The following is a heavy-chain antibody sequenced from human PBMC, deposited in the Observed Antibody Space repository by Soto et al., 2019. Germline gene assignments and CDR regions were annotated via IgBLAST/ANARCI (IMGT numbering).Heavy chain of an antibody. J-gene: IGHJ6*02. CDR2: IIPIFGTA. V-gene: IGHV1-69*06. CDR3: ARGFDYGDFDYYYGMDV. Sequence: QVQLVQSGDEVKKPGSSVKVSCKASGGTFSSYAIGWVRQAPGQGLEWMGGIIPIFGTANYAQKFQGRVTITADKSTSTAYMELSSLRSEDTAVYYCARGFDYGDFDYYYGMDVWGQGTTVTVSS. D-gene: IGHD4-17*01. CDR1: GGTFSSYA.